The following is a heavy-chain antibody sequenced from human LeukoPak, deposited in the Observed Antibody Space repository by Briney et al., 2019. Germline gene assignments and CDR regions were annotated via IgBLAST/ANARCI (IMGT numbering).Heavy chain of an antibody. J-gene: IGHJ2*01. D-gene: IGHD5-12*01. CDR3: ARGGPARYWYFDL. CDR2: IKQDGSEK. V-gene: IGHV3-7*01. Sequence: GGSLRLSCAASGFTFSSYCMSWVRQAPGKGLEWVANIKQDGSEKYYVDSVKGRFTISRDNAKNSLYLQMNSLRAEDTAVYYCARGGPARYWYFDLWGRGTLVTVSS. CDR1: GFTFSSYC.